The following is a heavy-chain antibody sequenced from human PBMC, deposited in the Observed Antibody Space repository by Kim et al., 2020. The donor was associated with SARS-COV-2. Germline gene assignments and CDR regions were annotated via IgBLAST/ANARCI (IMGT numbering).Heavy chain of an antibody. J-gene: IGHJ5*02. V-gene: IGHV3-48*02. CDR2: ISSSSSTI. Sequence: GGSLRLSCAASGFTFSSYSMHWVRQAPGKGLVWVSCISSSSSTIYYADSVKGRFTISRDNAKNSLYLQMNSLRDEDTAVYYCARDPRASVAGKNWFVPWGQGTLVTVSS. D-gene: IGHD6-19*01. CDR3: ARDPRASVAGKNWFVP. CDR1: GFTFSSYS.